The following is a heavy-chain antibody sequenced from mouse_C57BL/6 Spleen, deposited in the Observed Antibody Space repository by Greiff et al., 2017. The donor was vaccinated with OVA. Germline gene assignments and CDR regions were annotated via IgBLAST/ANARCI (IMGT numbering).Heavy chain of an antibody. CDR3: ARGDYGSSYWYFDV. CDR2: ISYDGSN. V-gene: IGHV3-6*01. D-gene: IGHD1-1*01. CDR1: GYSITSGYY. J-gene: IGHJ1*03. Sequence: VQLQQSGPGLVKPSQSLSLTCSVTGYSITSGYYWNWIRQFPGNKLEWMGYISYDGSNNYNPSLKNRISITRDTSKNQFFLKLNSVTTEDTATYYCARGDYGSSYWYFDVWGTGTTVTVSS.